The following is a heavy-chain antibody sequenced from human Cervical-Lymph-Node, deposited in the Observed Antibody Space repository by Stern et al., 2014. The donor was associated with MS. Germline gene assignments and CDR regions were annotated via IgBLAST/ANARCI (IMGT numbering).Heavy chain of an antibody. CDR3: ARLERSYGADF. D-gene: IGHD3-16*01. CDR2: FYLAENS. V-gene: IGHV4-39*01. CDR1: GGSINTNSYF. Sequence: QVQLQESGPGLVKPSETLSLTCAVSGGSINTNSYFWGWIRQPPGKGLEWIGPFYLAENSFNSPSFRTRPTMSVDPPKNQSSFTLTSVTAADTAVYYCARLERSYGADFWGQGSLVIVSS. J-gene: IGHJ4*02.